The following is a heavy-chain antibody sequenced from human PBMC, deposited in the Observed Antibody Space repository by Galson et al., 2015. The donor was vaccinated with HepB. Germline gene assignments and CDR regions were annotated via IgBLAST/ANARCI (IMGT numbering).Heavy chain of an antibody. CDR3: AREEAVVATTDAFDI. CDR1: GFTFSSYE. V-gene: IGHV3-48*03. Sequence: SLRLSCAASGFTFSSYEMNWVRQAPGKGLEWVSYISSSGSTIYYADSVKGRFTISRDNAKNSLYLQMNSLRAEDTAVYYCAREEAVVATTDAFDIWGQGTMVTVSS. CDR2: ISSSGSTI. D-gene: IGHD2-15*01. J-gene: IGHJ3*02.